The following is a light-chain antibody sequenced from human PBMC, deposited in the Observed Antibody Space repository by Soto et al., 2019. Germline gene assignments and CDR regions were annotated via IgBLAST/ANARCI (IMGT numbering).Light chain of an antibody. CDR2: DVS. J-gene: IGLJ1*01. CDR3: SSYTSSSTLPYF. V-gene: IGLV2-14*01. Sequence: QSALTQPASVSGSPGQSITISCTGTSSDVGGYNYVSWYQQHPGKAPKLMIYDVSNRTSGVSNSFSGSKSGNTASLTISGPQAEDEAEYYCSSYTSSSTLPYFFGTWTKVTVL. CDR1: SSDVGGYNY.